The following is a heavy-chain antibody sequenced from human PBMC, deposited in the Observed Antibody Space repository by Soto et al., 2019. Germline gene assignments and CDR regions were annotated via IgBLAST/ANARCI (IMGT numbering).Heavy chain of an antibody. D-gene: IGHD4-17*01. CDR2: LYWDDDK. Sequence: QITLEESGPTLVKPTQTLTLTCTFSGFSLSTTGMGVGWICQPPGKALEWLELLYWDDDKHYSPSLQGRLPITKHATKNQVVLTMPNMDPVDTATCYCAHRRGYGDCDPWGRGTLVAFAA. J-gene: IGHJ2*01. CDR1: GFSLSTTGMG. CDR3: AHRRGYGDCDP. V-gene: IGHV2-5*02.